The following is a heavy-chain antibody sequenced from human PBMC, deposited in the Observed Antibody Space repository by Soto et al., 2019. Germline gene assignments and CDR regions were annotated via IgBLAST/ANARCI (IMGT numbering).Heavy chain of an antibody. CDR2: IIPIFGKV. Sequence: QVQLLQSGAEVKKPGSSVRVSCEASGGTFRTYAISWVRQAPGQGLEWMGEIIPIFGKVNYAQKFQGRVTITADESTTTVYMDLRSLTSEDTAVCYCAKGAVAGTPTSYYYYGMDVWGQGTTVTVS. CDR1: GGTFRTYA. CDR3: AKGAVAGTPTSYYYYGMDV. J-gene: IGHJ6*02. D-gene: IGHD6-19*01. V-gene: IGHV1-69*12.